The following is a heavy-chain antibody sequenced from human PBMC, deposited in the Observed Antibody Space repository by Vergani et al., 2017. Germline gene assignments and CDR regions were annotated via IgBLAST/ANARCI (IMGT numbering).Heavy chain of an antibody. V-gene: IGHV5-51*01. CDR2: IYPGDSEV. Sequence: EKQLVQSGSETKKPGASVKISCQAFGYIFSNFWIGWVRQRPGRGLEWMGIIYPGDSEVKSNPTFRGQVIFSVDTSVNTAYLQWRSLQASDTATYFCASGGHGSENGGALQLWGQGTNITVSS. CDR1: GYIFSNFW. D-gene: IGHD3-10*01. J-gene: IGHJ3*01. CDR3: ASGGHGSENGGALQL.